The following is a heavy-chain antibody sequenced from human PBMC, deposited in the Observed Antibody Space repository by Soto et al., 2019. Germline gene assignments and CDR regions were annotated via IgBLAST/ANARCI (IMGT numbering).Heavy chain of an antibody. CDR1: GGSMSSSNW. D-gene: IGHD4-17*01. Sequence: QVQLQESGPGLVKPSGTLSLTCTVSGGSMSSSNWWNWVRQPPGKGLEWIGEAHHSGRTNYNPSLRSRVTISVDKSKNHFSLKLSSVTAADAAVYYCARSEATVLDNWGQGTLVTVSS. V-gene: IGHV4-4*02. CDR3: ARSEATVLDN. CDR2: AHHSGRT. J-gene: IGHJ4*02.